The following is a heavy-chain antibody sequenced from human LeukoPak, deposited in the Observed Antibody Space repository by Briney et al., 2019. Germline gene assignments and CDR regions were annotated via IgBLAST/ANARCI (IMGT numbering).Heavy chain of an antibody. J-gene: IGHJ4*02. V-gene: IGHV3-23*01. CDR3: ARAKPKNMVRGLIMRRESRYYFDY. CDR1: GFTFSSYG. Sequence: AGGSLRLSCAASGFTFSSYGMSWVRQAPGKGLEWVSAISGSGGSTYYADSVKGRFTISRDNSKSTLYIQMNSLRAEDTAVYYCARAKPKNMVRGLIMRRESRYYFDYWGQGTLVTVSS. D-gene: IGHD3-10*01. CDR2: ISGSGGST.